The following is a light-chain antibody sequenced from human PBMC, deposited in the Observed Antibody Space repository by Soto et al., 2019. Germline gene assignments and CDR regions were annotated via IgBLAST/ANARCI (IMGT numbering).Light chain of an antibody. J-gene: IGKJ1*01. CDR1: QSVSSN. Sequence: EIVMTQSPATLSVSPGERATLSCRASQSVSSNLAWYQQKPGQAPRLLIYGASTRATTIPDRFSGSGSGTDFTLTISRLEPEDFAVYYCQQYGSSGTFGQGTKVDIK. CDR2: GAS. V-gene: IGKV3-20*01. CDR3: QQYGSSGT.